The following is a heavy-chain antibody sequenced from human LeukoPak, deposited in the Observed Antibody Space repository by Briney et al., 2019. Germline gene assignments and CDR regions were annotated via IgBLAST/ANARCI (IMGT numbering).Heavy chain of an antibody. CDR3: ARQWGDCSSTSCYSAS. Sequence: GESLKISCKGSGYSFSSYWIGWVRQMPGKGLEWMGIIYPGDSDTRYSPSFQGQVTISADKSVSTAYLQWSSLKASDTAMYYCARQWGDCSSTSCYSASWGQGTLVTVSS. D-gene: IGHD2-2*01. CDR1: GYSFSSYW. V-gene: IGHV5-51*01. CDR2: IYPGDSDT. J-gene: IGHJ5*02.